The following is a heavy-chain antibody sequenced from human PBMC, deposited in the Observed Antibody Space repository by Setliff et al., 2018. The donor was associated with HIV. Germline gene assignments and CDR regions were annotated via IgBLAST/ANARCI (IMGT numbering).Heavy chain of an antibody. J-gene: IGHJ4*02. CDR3: AKDYSSGWFDY. CDR1: GLTFSRHW. CDR2: VNNDGSST. V-gene: IGHV3-74*01. Sequence: GGSLRLSCAASGLTFSRHWMHWVRQAPGKGLVWVSCVNNDGSSTTYADSVKGRFTISRDNSKNTLYLQMNSLRAEDTAVYYCAKDYSSGWFDYWGQGTLVTVSS. D-gene: IGHD6-19*01.